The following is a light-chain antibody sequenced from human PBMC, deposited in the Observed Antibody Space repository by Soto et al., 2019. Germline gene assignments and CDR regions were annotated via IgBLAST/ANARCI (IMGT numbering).Light chain of an antibody. J-gene: IGKJ4*01. CDR2: KAS. CDR3: QQYNSFPLS. CDR1: QTISSW. Sequence: DIQMSQSPSTLSGSVGDRFTITCRASQTISSWLAWYQQKPGKAPKLLIYKASTLKSGVPSRFSGSGSGAEFTLTISSLQPDDFATYYCQQYNSFPLSLGGGTKVDI. V-gene: IGKV1-5*03.